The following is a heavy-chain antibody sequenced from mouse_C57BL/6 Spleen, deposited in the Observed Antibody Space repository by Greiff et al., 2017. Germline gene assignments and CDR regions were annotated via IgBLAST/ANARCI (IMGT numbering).Heavy chain of an antibody. D-gene: IGHD1-1*01. CDR2: IYPRDGST. CDR3: ARGYYGSSVYWYFDV. Sequence: QVQLQQSGPELVKPGASVKLSCKASGYTFTSYDINWVKQRPGQGLEWIGWIYPRDGSTKYNEKFKRKATLTVDTSSSTAYMELHSLTSEDAAVYFCARGYYGSSVYWYFDVWGTGTTVTVSS. V-gene: IGHV1-85*01. CDR1: GYTFTSYD. J-gene: IGHJ1*03.